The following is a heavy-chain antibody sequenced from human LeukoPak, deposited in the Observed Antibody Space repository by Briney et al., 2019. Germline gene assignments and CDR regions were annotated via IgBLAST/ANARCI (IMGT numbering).Heavy chain of an antibody. CDR3: ARDPANWFDP. Sequence: SETLSLTCTVSGGSISSYYWSWIRQPPGKGLEWIGYIYYSGSTNYNPSLKSRVTISVDTSKNQFSLKLSSVSAADTAVYYCARDPANWFDPWGQGTLVTVSS. V-gene: IGHV4-59*01. CDR1: GGSISSYY. J-gene: IGHJ5*02. CDR2: IYYSGST.